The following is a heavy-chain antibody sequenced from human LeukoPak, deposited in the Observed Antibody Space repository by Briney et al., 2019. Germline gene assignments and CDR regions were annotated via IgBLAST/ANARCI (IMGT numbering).Heavy chain of an antibody. Sequence: PGGSLRLSCAASGFTFSTYAVNWVRQAPGKGLEWVSTISGSGDSTYYADSVKGRFTISRDNSKNTLYLQMNSLRAEDTAVYYCAKDLAGGYCSTSCYRSYWGQGTLVTVSS. V-gene: IGHV3-23*01. CDR3: AKDLAGGYCSTSCYRSY. CDR1: GFTFSTYA. CDR2: ISGSGDST. J-gene: IGHJ4*02. D-gene: IGHD2-2*02.